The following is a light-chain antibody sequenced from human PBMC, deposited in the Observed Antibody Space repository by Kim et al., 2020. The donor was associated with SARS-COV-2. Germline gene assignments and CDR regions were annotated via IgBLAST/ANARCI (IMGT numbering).Light chain of an antibody. CDR1: LNVGAG. J-gene: IGKJ2*03. CDR3: QQYTWYAS. Sequence: DLQLTQSPSTLSASVGDRVTITCRASLNVGAGLAWYEHKPGKAPKLLIYEASNLESGVPSRFSGSGSGTEFTLTISSLQTDDFATYYCQQYTWYASFGQGTKLEI. V-gene: IGKV1-5*03. CDR2: EAS.